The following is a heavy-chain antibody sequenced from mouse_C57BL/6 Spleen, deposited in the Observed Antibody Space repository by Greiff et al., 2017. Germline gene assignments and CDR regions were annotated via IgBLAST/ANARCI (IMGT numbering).Heavy chain of an antibody. V-gene: IGHV1-53*01. D-gene: IGHD3-2*02. J-gene: IGHJ2*01. CDR1: GYTFTSYW. CDR2: INPSNGGT. Sequence: QVQLQQPGTELVKPGASVKLSCKASGYTFTSYWMHWVKQRPGQGLEWIGNINPSNGGTNYNEKFKSKATLTVDKSSSTAYMQLSSLTSVDSADYDCARGTAQATFGYWGKGTTLTVSS. CDR3: ARGTAQATFGY.